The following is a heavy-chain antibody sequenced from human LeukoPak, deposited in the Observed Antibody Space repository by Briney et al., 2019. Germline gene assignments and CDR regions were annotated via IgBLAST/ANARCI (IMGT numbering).Heavy chain of an antibody. J-gene: IGHJ4*02. CDR1: GGSISSSSYY. V-gene: IGHV4-39*01. CDR2: IYYSGSI. D-gene: IGHD6-19*01. CDR3: ARERYSNGWYVDY. Sequence: SETLSLTCTVSGGSISSSSYYWGWIRQPPGKGLEWIGSIYYSGSIYYNPSLKSRVTISVDTSKNQFSLKLSSVTAADTAVYYCARERYSNGWYVDYWGQGTLITVPS.